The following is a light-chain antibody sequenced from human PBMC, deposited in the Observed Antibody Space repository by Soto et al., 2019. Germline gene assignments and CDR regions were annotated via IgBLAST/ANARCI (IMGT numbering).Light chain of an antibody. J-gene: IGLJ1*01. CDR2: DVS. CDR1: SSDVGGYSY. CDR3: CSFAGSYTLYV. Sequence: QSALTQPRSVSGSPGQSVTISCTGTSSDVGGYSYVSWFQQHPGKAPKLMIYDVSKRPSGVPDRFSGPKSGNTASLTISGLQAEDEADYYCCSFAGSYTLYVFGTGTKLTVL. V-gene: IGLV2-11*01.